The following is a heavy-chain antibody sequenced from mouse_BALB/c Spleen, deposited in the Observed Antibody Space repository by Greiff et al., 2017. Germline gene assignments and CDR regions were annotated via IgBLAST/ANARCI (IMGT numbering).Heavy chain of an antibody. CDR3: TRDRYYGSSYGFAY. V-gene: IGHV5-6-4*01. CDR1: GFTFSSYT. Sequence: EVMLVESGGGLVKPGGSLKLSCAASGFTFSSYTMSWVRQTPEKRLEWVATISSGGSYTYYPDSVKGRFTISRDNAKNTLYLQMSSLKSEDTAMYYCTRDRYYGSSYGFAYWGQGTLVTVSA. D-gene: IGHD1-1*01. CDR2: ISSGGSYT. J-gene: IGHJ3*01.